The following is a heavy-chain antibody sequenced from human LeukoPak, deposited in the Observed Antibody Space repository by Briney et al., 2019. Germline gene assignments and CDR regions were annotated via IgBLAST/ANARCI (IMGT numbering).Heavy chain of an antibody. Sequence: GGSLRLSCAASGFTFRSFAMTWVRQAPGKGLEWVASITGNHGPTYNTDSVKDRFTISRDNSQNTLYLQMDSLRAEDTAVYYCTKDPNGDYVGAFDLWGQGTLVTVSS. V-gene: IGHV3-23*01. CDR3: TKDPNGDYVGAFDL. D-gene: IGHD4-17*01. J-gene: IGHJ5*02. CDR2: ITGNHGPT. CDR1: GFTFRSFA.